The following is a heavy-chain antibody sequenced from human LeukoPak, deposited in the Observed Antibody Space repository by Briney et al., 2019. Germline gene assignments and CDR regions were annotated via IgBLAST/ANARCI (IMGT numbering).Heavy chain of an antibody. CDR1: GGSISSYY. J-gene: IGHJ6*03. D-gene: IGHD3-3*01. CDR3: ARDGGYDFWSGYPLPFYYMDV. V-gene: IGHV4-59*01. Sequence: SETLSLTCTVSGGSISSYYWSWIRQPPGKGLEWIGYIYYSGSTNYNPSLKSRVTISVDTSKNQFSLKLSSVTAADTAVYYCARDGGYDFWSGYPLPFYYMDVWGKGTTVTVSS. CDR2: IYYSGST.